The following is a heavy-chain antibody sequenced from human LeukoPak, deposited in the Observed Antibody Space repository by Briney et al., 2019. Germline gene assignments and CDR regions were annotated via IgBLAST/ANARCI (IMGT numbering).Heavy chain of an antibody. V-gene: IGHV4-4*08. J-gene: IGHJ5*02. Sequence: SGTLSLTCTVSDDSITMYYWTWIRQPPGKGLEWIGYVDHTGSTNFNPSLNGRVSISRDTSKNQFSLKLSSVTAADTAVYYCARDYSYDHWFDPWGQGTLVTVSS. CDR3: ARDYSYDHWFDP. CDR2: VDHTGST. CDR1: DDSITMYY. D-gene: IGHD5-18*01.